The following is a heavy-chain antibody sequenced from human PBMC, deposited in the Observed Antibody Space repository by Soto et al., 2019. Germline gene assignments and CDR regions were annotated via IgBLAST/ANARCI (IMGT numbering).Heavy chain of an antibody. J-gene: IGHJ6*02. D-gene: IGHD3-10*01. Sequence: PVGSVRLSCAASGFTFSSYAMHWVRQAPGKGLEWVAVISYDGSNKYYADSVKGRFTISRDNSKNTLYLQMNSLRAEDTAVYYCARDRAVVRGVFYYYYGMDVWGQGTTVTVSS. V-gene: IGHV3-30-3*01. CDR2: ISYDGSNK. CDR1: GFTFSSYA. CDR3: ARDRAVVRGVFYYYYGMDV.